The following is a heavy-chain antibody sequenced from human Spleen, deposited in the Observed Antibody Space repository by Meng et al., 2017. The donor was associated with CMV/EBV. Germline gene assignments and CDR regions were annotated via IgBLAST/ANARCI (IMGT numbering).Heavy chain of an antibody. Sequence: GESLKISCAGTGLTFSNYAMSWVRQAPGKGLEWVAAISYSGGATDYADSVKGRFTISKDNSDSTLYLQMDSLRGEDTAVYYCTDYDFWSGFPYLDFWGQGTLVTVSS. CDR3: TDYDFWSGFPYLDF. V-gene: IGHV3-23*01. CDR2: ISYSGGAT. CDR1: GLTFSNYA. D-gene: IGHD3-3*01. J-gene: IGHJ4*02.